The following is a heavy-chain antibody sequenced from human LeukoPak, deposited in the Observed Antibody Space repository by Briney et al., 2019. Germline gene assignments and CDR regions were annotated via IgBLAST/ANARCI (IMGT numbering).Heavy chain of an antibody. CDR2: INPNSGGT. Sequence: ASVKVSCKASGYTFTGYYMHWVRQAPGQGLEWMGWINPNSGGTNYAQKFQGRVTMTRDTSISTAYMELSRLRSDDTAVYYCARPIGYCTNGVCDELDYWGQGTLVTVPS. D-gene: IGHD2-8*01. J-gene: IGHJ4*02. CDR3: ARPIGYCTNGVCDELDY. CDR1: GYTFTGYY. V-gene: IGHV1-2*02.